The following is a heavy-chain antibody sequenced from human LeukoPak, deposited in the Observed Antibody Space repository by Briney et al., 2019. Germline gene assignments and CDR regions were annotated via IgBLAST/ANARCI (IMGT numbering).Heavy chain of an antibody. Sequence: ASVKVSCKASGYTFTSYYMHWVRQAPGQGLEWMGIINPSGGSTSYAQKFQGRVTMTRDTSTSTVYMELSSLRSEDTAVYYCARGPYCGGDCYGNYFDYWDQGTLVTVSS. CDR3: ARGPYCGGDCYGNYFDY. V-gene: IGHV1-46*01. J-gene: IGHJ4*02. D-gene: IGHD2-21*02. CDR1: GYTFTSYY. CDR2: INPSGGST.